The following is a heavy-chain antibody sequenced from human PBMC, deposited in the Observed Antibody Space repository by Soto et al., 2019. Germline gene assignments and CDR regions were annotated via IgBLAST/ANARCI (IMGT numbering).Heavy chain of an antibody. J-gene: IGHJ5*02. CDR1: VYSFTSYG. CDR2: ISAYNGNT. D-gene: IGHD4-17*01. Sequence: XSVKVSCKASVYSFTSYGISWVRQAPGQGLEWMGWISAYNGNTNYAQKLQGRVTMTTDTATSTAYMELRSLRSDYTAVYYCAGCIDYGGNSGVWFGPWGQGTLVTVS. V-gene: IGHV1-18*01. CDR3: AGCIDYGGNSGVWFGP.